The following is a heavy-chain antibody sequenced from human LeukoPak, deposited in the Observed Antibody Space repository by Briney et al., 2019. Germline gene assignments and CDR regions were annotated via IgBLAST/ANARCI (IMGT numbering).Heavy chain of an antibody. CDR1: GFTFSIYA. CDR3: AKVLSLRHFDWVLYIDH. J-gene: IGHJ4*02. Sequence: PGGPLRLSCAVSGFTFSIYAMSGVRQSPGKGREGVSTLSGTGDSTDHADSVNGRFTISRDNSKNTLYLQMNSLRAENTAVYYCAKVLSLRHFDWVLYIDHWGQGTLVTVSS. D-gene: IGHD3-9*01. CDR2: LSGTGDST. V-gene: IGHV3-23*01.